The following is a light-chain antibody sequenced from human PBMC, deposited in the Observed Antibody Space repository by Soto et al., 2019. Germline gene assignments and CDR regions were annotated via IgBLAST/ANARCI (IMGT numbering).Light chain of an antibody. V-gene: IGLV3-21*04. CDR2: YNS. Sequence: SYELTQPPSVSVAPGKTASITCGGNNIGSKSVHWYQQKPGQAPVLVISYNSDRPSGIPERFSGSNSGNTATLTISRVGAGDEAEYYCQVWDGSSDLYVVFGGGTKVTVL. J-gene: IGLJ2*01. CDR3: QVWDGSSDLYVV. CDR1: NIGSKS.